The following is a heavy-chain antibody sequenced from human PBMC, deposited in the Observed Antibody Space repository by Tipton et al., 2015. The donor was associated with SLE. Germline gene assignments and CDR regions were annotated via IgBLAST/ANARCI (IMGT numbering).Heavy chain of an antibody. CDR1: RGSISRYY. CDR2: IYYSGST. J-gene: IGHJ6*02. CDR3: ARDPSTRVDSSGYPYYYYGMDV. V-gene: IGHV4-59*01. Sequence: TLSLTCTVSRGSISRYYWSWIRQPPGKGLEWIGYIYYSGSTNYNPSLKSRVTISVDTSKNQFSLKLSSVTAADTAVYYCARDPSTRVDSSGYPYYYYGMDVWGQGTTVTISS. D-gene: IGHD3-22*01.